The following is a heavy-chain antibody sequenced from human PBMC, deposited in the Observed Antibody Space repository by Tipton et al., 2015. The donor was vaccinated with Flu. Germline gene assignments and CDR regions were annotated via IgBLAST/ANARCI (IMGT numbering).Heavy chain of an antibody. D-gene: IGHD3-10*01. V-gene: IGHV4-4*07. Sequence: TLSLTCTVSGGSMSSYYWSWIRQPAGKGLEWIGRIYTSGSAIHNPSLKSRVTMSLDTSKNQFSLKLSSVTAADTAVYYCARASGSGTYVIFDYWGQGTLVTVSS. CDR1: GGSMSSYY. CDR2: IYTSGSA. CDR3: ARASGSGTYVIFDY. J-gene: IGHJ4*02.